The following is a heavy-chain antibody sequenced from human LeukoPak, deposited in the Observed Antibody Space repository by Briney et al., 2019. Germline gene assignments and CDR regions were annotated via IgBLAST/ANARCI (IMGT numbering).Heavy chain of an antibody. CDR2: I. V-gene: IGHV5-51*01. CDR1: GYSFTSYW. CDR3: GRHFYYDSSGNYGDNAFDI. D-gene: IGHD3-22*01. J-gene: IGHJ3*02. Sequence: GESLKISCKGSGYSFTSYWIGWVRQMPGKGLEWMGIIYSPSLQGQVTISADKSISTAYLQWSSLKASDTAMYYCGRHFYYDSSGNYGDNAFDIWGQGTMVTVSS.